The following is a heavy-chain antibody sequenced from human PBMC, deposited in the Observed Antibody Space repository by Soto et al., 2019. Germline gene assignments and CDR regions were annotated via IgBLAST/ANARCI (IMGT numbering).Heavy chain of an antibody. D-gene: IGHD3-16*01. J-gene: IGHJ4*02. Sequence: SETLSLTCAVSGDSVSNDNYYWSWIRQPPGKGLEWIGYIYYSGTTNYNSYLKSRLSLSVDMSKDQFSLKLASVTAADTAVYFCARSQRGRTAFTFDYWGQGALVTVSS. CDR3: ARSQRGRTAFTFDY. V-gene: IGHV4-61*01. CDR2: IYYSGTT. CDR1: GDSVSNDNYY.